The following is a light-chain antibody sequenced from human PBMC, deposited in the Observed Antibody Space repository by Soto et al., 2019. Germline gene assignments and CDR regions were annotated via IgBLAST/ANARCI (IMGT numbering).Light chain of an antibody. V-gene: IGKV3-15*01. CDR2: AAT. CDR1: QSVNNK. J-gene: IGKJ2*01. CDR3: QQYNNWPPYT. Sequence: EIVMTQSPATLSVSPGERATLSCRASQSVNNKLAWYQQKPGQAPRILIYAATTRATGIPARFSGSGSGTEFTLTINSLQSEDFAVYFCQQYNNWPPYTFGQGTKLDI.